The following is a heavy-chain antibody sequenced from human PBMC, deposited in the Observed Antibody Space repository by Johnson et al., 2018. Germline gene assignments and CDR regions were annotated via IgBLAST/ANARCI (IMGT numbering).Heavy chain of an antibody. V-gene: IGHV3-9*01. Sequence: VQLVQSGGGLAQPGRSLRLSCTASGFRFDDYAMHWVRQAPGKGLEWVSGISWNSGSIGYADSVKGRFSISRESAKNSLYLQMNSLRPEDTALYYCAKDYDSSGYASQEWGQGTLVIVSS. D-gene: IGHD3-22*01. CDR3: AKDYDSSGYASQE. CDR2: ISWNSGSI. CDR1: GFRFDDYA. J-gene: IGHJ1*01.